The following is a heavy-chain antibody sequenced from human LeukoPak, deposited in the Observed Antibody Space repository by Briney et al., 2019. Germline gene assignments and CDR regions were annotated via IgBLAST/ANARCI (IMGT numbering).Heavy chain of an antibody. D-gene: IGHD1-26*01. CDR3: AREGGSYTRVDY. CDR2: ISSSGSTI. CDR1: GFTFSTYW. Sequence: GGSLRLSCAASGFTFSTYWMSWIRQAPGKGLEWVSYISSSGSTIYYADSVKGRFTISRDNAKNSLYPQMNSLRAEDTAVYYCAREGGSYTRVDYWGQGTLVTVSS. J-gene: IGHJ4*02. V-gene: IGHV3-11*01.